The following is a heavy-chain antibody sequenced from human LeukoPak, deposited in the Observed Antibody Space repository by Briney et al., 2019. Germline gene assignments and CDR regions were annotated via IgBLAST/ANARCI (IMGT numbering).Heavy chain of an antibody. CDR2: ISDHGGAT. CDR3: AKGYGSGWYDNWFDS. J-gene: IGHJ5*01. Sequence: PGGSLRLSCGASGFNFSSYAMSWVRQAPGKGLEWVSTISDHGGATYYVDSVKRRFIISRDNSKNTLYLQMDRLRAEDTALYYCAKGYGSGWYDNWFDSWGQGTLVTVSS. D-gene: IGHD6-19*01. V-gene: IGHV3-23*01. CDR1: GFNFSSYA.